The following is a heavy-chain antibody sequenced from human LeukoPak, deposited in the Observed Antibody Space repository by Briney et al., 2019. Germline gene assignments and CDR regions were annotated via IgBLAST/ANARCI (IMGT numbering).Heavy chain of an antibody. J-gene: IGHJ4*02. D-gene: IGHD2-15*01. CDR3: ARHGSYSLAF. Sequence: KPSGTLSLTCTVSGDSINSLDLWSWVRPPPGKGLEWIGQIFYIGSAHYNPSFESRVIMSIDNSRNQLSLRFNSVTAADTAVYYCARHGSYSLAFWGQGALVTVSS. CDR1: GDSINSLDL. CDR2: IFYIGSA. V-gene: IGHV4-4*02.